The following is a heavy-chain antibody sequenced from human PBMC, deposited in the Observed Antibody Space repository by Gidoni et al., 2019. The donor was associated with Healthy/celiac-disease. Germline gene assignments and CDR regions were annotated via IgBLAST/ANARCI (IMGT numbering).Heavy chain of an antibody. J-gene: IGHJ4*02. CDR1: GFPFSSYG. V-gene: IGHV3-30*18. CDR3: AKDTGGPGYFDY. D-gene: IGHD7-27*01. CDR2: ISYDGSNK. Sequence: QVQLVESGGGVVQPGRSLRLSCAASGFPFSSYGMHWVRQAPGKGLEWVAVISYDGSNKYYADSVKGRFTISRDNSKNTLYLQMNSLRAEDTAVYYCAKDTGGPGYFDYWGQGTLVTVSS.